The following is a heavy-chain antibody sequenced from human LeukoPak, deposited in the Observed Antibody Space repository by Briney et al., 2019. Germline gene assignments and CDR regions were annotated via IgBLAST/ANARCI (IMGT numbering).Heavy chain of an antibody. D-gene: IGHD3-22*01. CDR3: AKDPRKSVGYYDSSGSGY. J-gene: IGHJ4*01. CDR2: IRYDGSNK. CDR1: GFTFSSYG. V-gene: IGHV3-30*02. Sequence: PGESLRLSCASSGFTFSSYGMHWVRQAPGKGLEWVAFIRYDGSNKYYADSVKGRFTISRDNSKNTLYLQMNSLRAEDTAVYYCAKDPRKSVGYYDSSGSGYWGHGTLVTVSS.